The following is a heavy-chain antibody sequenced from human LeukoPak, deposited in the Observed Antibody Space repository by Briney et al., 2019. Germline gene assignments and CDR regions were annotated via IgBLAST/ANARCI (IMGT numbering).Heavy chain of an antibody. Sequence: GGSLRLSCVVSGFTFSNYWMSWVRQAPGKGLEWVANIKQDGSEKYYVDSVKGRCTISRDNAKNSLYLQMNSLRAEDTAVYYCARALYDSSGYYSHFDYWGQGTLVTVSS. J-gene: IGHJ4*02. CDR2: IKQDGSEK. CDR3: ARALYDSSGYYSHFDY. CDR1: GFTFSNYW. D-gene: IGHD3-22*01. V-gene: IGHV3-7*01.